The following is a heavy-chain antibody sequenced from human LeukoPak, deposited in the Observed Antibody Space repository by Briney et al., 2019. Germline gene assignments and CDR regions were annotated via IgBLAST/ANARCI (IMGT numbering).Heavy chain of an antibody. CDR2: IYYSGST. D-gene: IGHD2-2*01. CDR3: ARHGWGGVPAAMWYY. Sequence: PSETLSLTCTVSGGSISSSSYYWGWIRQPPGKGLEWIGSIYYSGSTYYNPSLKSRVTISVDTSKNQFSLKLSSVTAADTAVYYCARHGWGGVPAAMWYYWGQGTLVTVSS. CDR1: GGSISSSSYY. V-gene: IGHV4-39*01. J-gene: IGHJ4*02.